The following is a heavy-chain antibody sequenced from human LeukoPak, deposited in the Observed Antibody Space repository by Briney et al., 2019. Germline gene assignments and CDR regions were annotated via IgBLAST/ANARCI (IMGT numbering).Heavy chain of an antibody. Sequence: SETLSLTCTVSGGSISSYYWSWIRQPPGKGLEWIGYIYTSGSTNYNPSLKSRVTISVDTSKNQFSLKLSSVTAADTAVYYCARQGGYSSGWILMWGQGTLVTVSS. D-gene: IGHD6-19*01. V-gene: IGHV4-4*09. J-gene: IGHJ4*02. CDR2: IYTSGST. CDR1: GGSISSYY. CDR3: ARQGGYSSGWILM.